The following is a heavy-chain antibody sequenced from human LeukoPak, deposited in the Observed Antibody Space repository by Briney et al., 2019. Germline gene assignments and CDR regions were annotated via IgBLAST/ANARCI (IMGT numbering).Heavy chain of an antibody. Sequence: SETLPLTCTVSGGSVSSGSYYWSWIRQPPGKGLEWIGYIYYSGSTNYNPSLKSRVTISVDTSKNQFSLKLSSVTAADTAVYYCAREDYGGPVDYWGQGTLVTVSS. CDR1: GGSVSSGSYY. V-gene: IGHV4-61*01. CDR2: IYYSGST. J-gene: IGHJ4*02. CDR3: AREDYGGPVDY. D-gene: IGHD4-23*01.